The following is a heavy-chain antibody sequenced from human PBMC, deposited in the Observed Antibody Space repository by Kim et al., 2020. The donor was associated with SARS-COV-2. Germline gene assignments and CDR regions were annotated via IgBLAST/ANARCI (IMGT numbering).Heavy chain of an antibody. D-gene: IGHD3-22*01. Sequence: SETLSLTCTVSGGSISSYYWSWIRQPPGKGLEWIVYIYYSGSTNYNPSLKSRVTISVDTSKNQFSLKLSSVTAADTAVYYCARHVPGYYDSSGYYLTDAFDIWGQGTMVTVSS. CDR1: GGSISSYY. CDR2: IYYSGST. J-gene: IGHJ3*02. V-gene: IGHV4-59*08. CDR3: ARHVPGYYDSSGYYLTDAFDI.